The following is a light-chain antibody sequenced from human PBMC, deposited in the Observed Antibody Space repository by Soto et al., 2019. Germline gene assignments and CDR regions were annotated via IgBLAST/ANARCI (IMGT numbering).Light chain of an antibody. V-gene: IGKV1-5*03. CDR1: QSISHW. CDR3: QHYSTYVWT. J-gene: IGKJ1*01. CDR2: KAS. Sequence: DIQMTQSPSTLSASVGDRVTITCRASQSISHWLAWYQQKPGQVPKVLIYKASVLENGVPSRFSGSGFGTEFTLTISYLQPDDSATYFCQHYSTYVWTFGQGTRVEIK.